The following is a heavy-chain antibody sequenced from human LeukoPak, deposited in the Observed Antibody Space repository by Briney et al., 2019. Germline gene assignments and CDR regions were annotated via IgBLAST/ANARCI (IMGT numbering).Heavy chain of an antibody. J-gene: IGHJ2*01. Sequence: PGGSLRLSCAASGFTFSSYGMHWVRQAPGKGLEWVAVIWYDGSNKYYADSVKGRFTISRDNSKNTLYLQMNSLRAEDTAVYYCASGYWYFDLWGRGTLVTVSS. CDR2: IWYDGSNK. CDR1: GFTFSSYG. V-gene: IGHV3-33*01. CDR3: ASGYWYFDL.